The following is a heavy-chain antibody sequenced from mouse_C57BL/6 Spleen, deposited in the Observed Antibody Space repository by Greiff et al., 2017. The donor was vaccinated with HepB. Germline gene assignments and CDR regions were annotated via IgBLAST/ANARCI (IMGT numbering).Heavy chain of an antibody. Sequence: VQLQQSGAELARPGASVKLSCKASGYTFTSYGISWVKQRTGQGLEWIGEIYPRSGNTYYNEKFKGKATLTADKSSSTAYMELRSLTSEDSAVYFCACLGAQAFFFDYWGQGTTLTVSS. D-gene: IGHD3-2*02. CDR2: IYPRSGNT. CDR3: ACLGAQAFFFDY. J-gene: IGHJ2*01. CDR1: GYTFTSYG. V-gene: IGHV1-81*01.